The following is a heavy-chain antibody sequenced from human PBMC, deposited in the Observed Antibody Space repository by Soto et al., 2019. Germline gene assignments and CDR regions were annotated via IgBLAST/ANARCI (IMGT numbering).Heavy chain of an antibody. CDR3: AKRSGSPTFDY. D-gene: IGHD6-25*01. CDR1: GFTFSSYA. Sequence: PGGSLRLSCAASGFTFSSYAMSWVRQAPGKGLEWVSVISGSADSTYYADSVKGRFTISRDNSKSTLYLQMNSLRAEDTAIYYWAKRSGSPTFDYGGGGPLVTVS. V-gene: IGHV3-23*01. J-gene: IGHJ4*02. CDR2: ISGSADST.